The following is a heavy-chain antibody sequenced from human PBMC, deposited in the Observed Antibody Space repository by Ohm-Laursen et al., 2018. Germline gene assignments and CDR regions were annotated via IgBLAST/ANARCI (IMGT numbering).Heavy chain of an antibody. CDR1: GFTFSPTG. V-gene: IGHV3-69-1*01. Sequence: GSLRLSCSASGFTFSPTGMTWVRQAPGKGLEWVSTISFTSDPYYAESLRGRFTVSRDNTRNSAYLQMNSLRDEDTGVYYCARDGSGWSRDVWGQGTTVIVSS. D-gene: IGHD6-13*01. CDR2: ISFTSDP. J-gene: IGHJ6*02. CDR3: ARDGSGWSRDV.